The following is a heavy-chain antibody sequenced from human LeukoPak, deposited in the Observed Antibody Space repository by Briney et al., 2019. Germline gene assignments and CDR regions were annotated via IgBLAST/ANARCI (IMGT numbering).Heavy chain of an antibody. CDR2: IIPIFGTA. D-gene: IGHD6-19*01. Sequence: SVKVSCKASGYTFTSYAISWVRQAPGQGLEWMGGIIPIFGTANYAQKFQGRVTITADKSTSTAYMELSSLRSEDTAVYYCARVQRSSGWYYFDYWGQGTLVTVSS. CDR1: GYTFTSYA. CDR3: ARVQRSSGWYYFDY. V-gene: IGHV1-69*06. J-gene: IGHJ4*02.